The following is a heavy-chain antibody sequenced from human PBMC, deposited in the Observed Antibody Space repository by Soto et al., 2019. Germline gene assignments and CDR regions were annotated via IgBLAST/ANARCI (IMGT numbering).Heavy chain of an antibody. V-gene: IGHV3-74*01. CDR1: GFTFSTYW. Sequence: EVQLVESGGGLVQPGGSLRLSCECSGFTFSTYWMHWVRQAPGKGLVWVSRINSDGDSTRYADSVKGRFTFSRDNAKNTLYLQMTSPSAEDTAVYNCVRDGRNCNDGMDVWGQGTTVTVSS. D-gene: IGHD1-1*01. CDR2: INSDGDST. CDR3: VRDGRNCNDGMDV. J-gene: IGHJ6*02.